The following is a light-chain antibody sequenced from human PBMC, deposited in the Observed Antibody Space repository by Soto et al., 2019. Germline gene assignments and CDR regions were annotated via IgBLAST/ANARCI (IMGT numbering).Light chain of an antibody. CDR3: QHRNNWPLT. Sequence: IVLTQSPATLSVSPGERATLSCRASESISTYLAWYQQKPGQAPKLLIYDASNRATGIPARFSGSGSGTDFTLTISSLEPEDLAVYYCQHRNNWPLTFGGGPRWRSN. J-gene: IGKJ4*01. CDR2: DAS. V-gene: IGKV3-11*01. CDR1: ESISTY.